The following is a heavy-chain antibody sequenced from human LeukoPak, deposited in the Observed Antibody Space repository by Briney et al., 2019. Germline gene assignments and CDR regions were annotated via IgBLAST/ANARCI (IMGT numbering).Heavy chain of an antibody. Sequence: GASVKVSCKASGYTFTSYGISWVRQAPGQGLEWMGWISAYNGNTNYAQKLQGRVTMTTDASTSTAYMELRSLRSDDTAVYYCARTAVKRTTVLGVLTPGYMDVWGKGTTVTV. CDR3: ARTAVKRTTVLGVLTPGYMDV. D-gene: IGHD3-16*01. J-gene: IGHJ6*03. V-gene: IGHV1-18*01. CDR1: GYTFTSYG. CDR2: ISAYNGNT.